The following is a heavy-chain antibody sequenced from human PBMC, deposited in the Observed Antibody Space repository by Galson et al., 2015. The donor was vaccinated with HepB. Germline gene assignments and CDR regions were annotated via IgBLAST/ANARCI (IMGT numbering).Heavy chain of an antibody. CDR1: GFTFSSYS. CDR2: ISSSSSYI. V-gene: IGHV3-21*01. D-gene: IGHD3-3*01. J-gene: IGHJ4*02. CDR3: ARADTHYDFWSGSPFDY. Sequence: SLRLSCAASGFTFSSYSMNWVRQAPGKGLEWVSSISSSSSYIYYADSVKGRFTISRDNAKNSLYLQMNSLRAEDTAVYYCARADTHYDFWSGSPFDYWGQGTLVTVSS.